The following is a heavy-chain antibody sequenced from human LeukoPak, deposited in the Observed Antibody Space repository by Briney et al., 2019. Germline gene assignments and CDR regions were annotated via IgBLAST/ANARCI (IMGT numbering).Heavy chain of an antibody. CDR3: ARGAHFWTAYYAGGWFDP. V-gene: IGHV3-23*01. J-gene: IGHJ5*02. CDR1: GFTFSTFA. CDR2: IFPSGGEI. Sequence: GGSLRLSCAASGFTFSTFAMIWVRQPPGKGLEWVSSIFPSGGEIHYADSVRGRFTISRDNSKSTLSLQMNSLRAEDTAIYYCARGAHFWTAYYAGGWFDPWGQGTLVTVSS. D-gene: IGHD3/OR15-3a*01.